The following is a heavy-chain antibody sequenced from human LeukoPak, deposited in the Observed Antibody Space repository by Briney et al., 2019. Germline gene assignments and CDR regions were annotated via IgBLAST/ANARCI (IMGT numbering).Heavy chain of an antibody. CDR2: ISGSGTTT. CDR3: AKDLQVGANTYYYYYGMDV. CDR1: GFTFTTYD. V-gene: IGHV3-23*01. J-gene: IGHJ6*02. D-gene: IGHD1-26*01. Sequence: GGSLRLSCAASGFTFTTYDMSWVRQAPGKGLEWVSVISGSGTTTHYADSVKGRFTISRDNSKTTVYLQMNSLRAEDTALYYCAKDLQVGANTYYYYYGMDVWGQGTTVTVSS.